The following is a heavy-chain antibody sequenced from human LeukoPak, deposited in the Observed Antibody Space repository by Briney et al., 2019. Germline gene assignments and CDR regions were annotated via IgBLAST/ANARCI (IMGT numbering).Heavy chain of an antibody. CDR2: IYHSGST. J-gene: IGHJ3*02. CDR1: GGSISSSNW. D-gene: IGHD2-2*01. V-gene: IGHV4-4*02. Sequence: PSGTLSLTCAVSGGSISSSNWWSRVRQPPGKGLEWIGEIYHSGSTNYNPSLKSRVTISVDKSKNQFSLKLSSVTAADTAVYYCARDCGSTSCYDAFDIWGQGTMVTVSS. CDR3: ARDCGSTSCYDAFDI.